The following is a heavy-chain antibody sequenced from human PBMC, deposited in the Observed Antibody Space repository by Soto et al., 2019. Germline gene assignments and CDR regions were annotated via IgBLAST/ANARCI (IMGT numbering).Heavy chain of an antibody. Sequence: GGSLRLSCAASGFTFSSYGMHWLRQAPGKGLEWVAVISYDGSNKYYADSVKGRFTISRDNSKNTLYLQMNSLRAEDTAVYYCATQRSGYYYSPWGQGTLVTVSS. J-gene: IGHJ5*02. D-gene: IGHD3-22*01. CDR1: GFTFSSYG. CDR3: ATQRSGYYYSP. CDR2: ISYDGSNK. V-gene: IGHV3-30*03.